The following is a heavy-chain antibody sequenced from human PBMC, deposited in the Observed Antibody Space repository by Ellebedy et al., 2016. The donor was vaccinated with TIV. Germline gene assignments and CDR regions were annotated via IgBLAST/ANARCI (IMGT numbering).Heavy chain of an antibody. V-gene: IGHV4-34*01. Sequence: MPSETLSLTCGVSGGQFSGYNYTWLRQSSGKGLEWIGHINESGDTKYNPSLKRRVIISVDMSKRQFSLNLHSVTAADTAIYYCTRGRGLGFHYWGQGSLVTVSS. D-gene: IGHD3-10*01. J-gene: IGHJ4*02. CDR1: GGQFSGYN. CDR3: TRGRGLGFHY. CDR2: INESGDT.